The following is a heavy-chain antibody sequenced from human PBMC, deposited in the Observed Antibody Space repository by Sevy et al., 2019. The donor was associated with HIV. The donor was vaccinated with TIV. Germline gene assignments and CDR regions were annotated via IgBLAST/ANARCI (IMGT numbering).Heavy chain of an antibody. J-gene: IGHJ4*02. V-gene: IGHV4-59*08. CDR3: AGENAWGRGYS. CDR2: IYYNGHT. Sequence: SETLSLTCTVSGGSITSLYWNWIRHPPGKGLEWIANIYYNGHTNYNPSLKSRVTLSLDTSKNQFSLRLSSVTAADTAMYYCAGENAWGRGYSWGQGTLVTVSS. D-gene: IGHD1-26*01. CDR1: GGSITSLY.